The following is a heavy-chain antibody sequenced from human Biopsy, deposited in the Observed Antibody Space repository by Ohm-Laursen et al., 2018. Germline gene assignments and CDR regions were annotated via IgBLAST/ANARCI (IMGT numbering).Heavy chain of an antibody. CDR3: ARLTGDPSY. V-gene: IGHV1-2*02. CDR2: INPNTGAT. J-gene: IGHJ4*02. D-gene: IGHD7-27*01. CDR1: GYTLTGHA. Sequence: ASVKVSCKASGYTLTGHAMHWVRQAPGEGLEWIGLINPNTGATTYAQKFQGRVTMTRDTSISIAYMELSRLRSDDTAVYYCARLTGDPSYWGQGILVTVSS.